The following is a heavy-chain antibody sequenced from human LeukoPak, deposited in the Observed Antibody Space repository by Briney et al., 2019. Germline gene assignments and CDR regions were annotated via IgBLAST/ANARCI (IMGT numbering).Heavy chain of an antibody. Sequence: SETLSLTCTVSGGSISSYYWSWIRQPPGKGLEWIGYIYYSGSTNYNPSLKSRVTISVDTSKNQFSLKLSSVTAADTAVYYCAKVSGLIAARHYFDYWGQGTLVTVSS. J-gene: IGHJ4*02. CDR3: AKVSGLIAARHYFDY. CDR1: GGSISSYY. CDR2: IYYSGST. V-gene: IGHV4-59*01. D-gene: IGHD6-6*01.